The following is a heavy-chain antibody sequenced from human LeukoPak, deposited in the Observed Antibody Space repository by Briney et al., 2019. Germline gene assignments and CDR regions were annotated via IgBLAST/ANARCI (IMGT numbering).Heavy chain of an antibody. D-gene: IGHD1-26*01. Sequence: ASVKVSCKASGYTFTGYYMHWVRQAPGQGLEWMGWINPNSGGTNYAQKFQGRVTMTRDTSISTAYMELSRLRSDDTAVYYRARSGSRGTRVHFDYWGQGTLVTVSS. CDR2: INPNSGGT. J-gene: IGHJ4*02. V-gene: IGHV1-2*02. CDR1: GYTFTGYY. CDR3: ARSGSRGTRVHFDY.